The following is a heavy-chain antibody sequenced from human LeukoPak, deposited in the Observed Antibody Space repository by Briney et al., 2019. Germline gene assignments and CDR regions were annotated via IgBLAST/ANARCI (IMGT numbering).Heavy chain of an antibody. V-gene: IGHV4-59*08. CDR1: GGSISSYY. D-gene: IGHD6-13*01. Sequence: SETLSLTCTVSGGSISSYYWSWIRQPPGKGLEWIGYIYYSGSTNYNPSLKSRVTISVDTSKNQFSLKLSSVIAADTAVYYCARLSSWYGGRDAFDIWGQGTMVTVSS. CDR3: ARLSSWYGGRDAFDI. CDR2: IYYSGST. J-gene: IGHJ3*02.